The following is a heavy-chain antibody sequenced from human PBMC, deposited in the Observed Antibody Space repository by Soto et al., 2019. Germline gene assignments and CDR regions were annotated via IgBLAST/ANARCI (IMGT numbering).Heavy chain of an antibody. Sequence: VEMVQSGAEVKKPGASVRVSFKASGYTFSSFGLSWVRQAPGQGPEWMGWISPETGKTEYSHKFQGRVTMTTDTSTRTLLLQLGSFTSDEPGVYYCTRDLFFISKSTVPTDAFWGQGTRVTVSS. CDR3: TRDLFFISKSTVPTDAF. CDR1: GYTFSSFG. V-gene: IGHV1-18*04. J-gene: IGHJ4*02. D-gene: IGHD4-17*01. CDR2: ISPETGKT.